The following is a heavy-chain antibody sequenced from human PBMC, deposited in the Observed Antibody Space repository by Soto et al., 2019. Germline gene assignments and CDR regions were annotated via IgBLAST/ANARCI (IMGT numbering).Heavy chain of an antibody. V-gene: IGHV3-21*01. D-gene: IGHD2-15*01. Sequence: GGSLRLSCAASGFTFSSYSMNWVRQAPGKGLEWVSSISSSSSYIYYADSVKGRFTISRDNAKNSLYLQMNSLRAEDTAVYYCARDQGCSGGSCYTAIDYWGQGTLVTVSS. CDR1: GFTFSSYS. CDR2: ISSSSSYI. J-gene: IGHJ4*02. CDR3: ARDQGCSGGSCYTAIDY.